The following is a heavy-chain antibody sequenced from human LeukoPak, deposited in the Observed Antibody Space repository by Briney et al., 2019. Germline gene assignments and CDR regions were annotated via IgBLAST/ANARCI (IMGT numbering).Heavy chain of an antibody. CDR3: ARQGVRFLEWSLDY. CDR1: GYSISSGYY. J-gene: IGHJ4*02. CDR2: IYHSGST. D-gene: IGHD3-3*01. V-gene: IGHV4-38-2*01. Sequence: PSETLSLTCAVSGYSISSGYYWGWIRQPPGKGLEWIGSIYHSGSTYYNPSLKSRVTISVDTSKNQFSLKLSSVTAADTAVYYCARQGVRFLEWSLDYWGQGTLVTVSS.